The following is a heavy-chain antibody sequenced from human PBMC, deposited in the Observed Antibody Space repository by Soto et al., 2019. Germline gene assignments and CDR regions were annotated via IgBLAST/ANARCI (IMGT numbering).Heavy chain of an antibody. CDR1: GFTFSSYA. V-gene: IGHV3-64D*08. CDR2: ISSNGGST. J-gene: IGHJ6*02. D-gene: IGHD4-17*01. Sequence: TGGSLRLSCSASGFTFSSYAMHWVRQAPGKGLEYVSAISSNGGSTYYADSAKGRFTISRDNSKNTLYLQMSSLRAEDTAVYYCVKDLYGDYIGAGYYGMDVWGQGTTVTVSS. CDR3: VKDLYGDYIGAGYYGMDV.